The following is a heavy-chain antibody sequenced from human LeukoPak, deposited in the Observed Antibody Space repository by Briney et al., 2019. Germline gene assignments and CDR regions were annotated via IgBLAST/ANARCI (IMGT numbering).Heavy chain of an antibody. CDR1: GGTFSSYA. CDR2: MNPNSGNT. V-gene: IGHV1-8*02. CDR3: ARQNSGSYEQAY. J-gene: IGHJ4*02. Sequence: GASVKVSCKASGGTFSSYAINWVRQATGQGLEWMGWMNPNSGNTGYAQKFQGRVTMTRNTSISIAYMELSSLRSEDTAVYYCARQNSGSYEQAYWGQGTVVTVSS. D-gene: IGHD1-26*01.